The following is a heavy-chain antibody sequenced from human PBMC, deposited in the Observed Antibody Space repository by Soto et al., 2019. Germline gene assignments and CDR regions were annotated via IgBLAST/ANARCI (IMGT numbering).Heavy chain of an antibody. CDR3: ARDSITRVSSDVPGMDV. CDR1: GFTFSSFA. J-gene: IGHJ6*02. D-gene: IGHD3-16*01. V-gene: IGHV3-23*01. Sequence: PGGSLRLSCAASGFTFSSFAMSWVRQAPGKGLEWVSAISGSDNSTYYADSVKGRFTISRDNAKNTLYLQMNSLRAEDTAVYYCARDSITRVSSDVPGMDVWGQGTTVTVSS. CDR2: ISGSDNST.